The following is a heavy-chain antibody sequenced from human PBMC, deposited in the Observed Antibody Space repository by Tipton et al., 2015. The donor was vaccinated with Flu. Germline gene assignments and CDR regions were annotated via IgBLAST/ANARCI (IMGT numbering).Heavy chain of an antibody. J-gene: IGHJ4*02. D-gene: IGHD6-19*01. CDR1: GFTYSIYA. CDR2: ISGGGGKT. Sequence: SLRLSCAASGFTYSIYAMSWVRQAPGKGLEWVSSISGGGGKTYFADSVKGRFTISRDNFKNTLFLQMNSLRAEDTALYYCAKVIPELVAGLDYWGQGTLVTVSS. V-gene: IGHV3-23*01. CDR3: AKVIPELVAGLDY.